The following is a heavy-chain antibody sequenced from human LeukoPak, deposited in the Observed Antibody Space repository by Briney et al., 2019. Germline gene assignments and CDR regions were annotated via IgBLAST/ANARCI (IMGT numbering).Heavy chain of an antibody. D-gene: IGHD6-19*01. Sequence: PGGSLRLSCAGAGFTFSTHTINWVRQAPGKGLEWVSSVSSSSAYIYYADSVKGRFTISRDNSKNTLYLQINSLTTEDTAVYHCAKDLYGSDWYNYFDPWGQGALVTVSS. J-gene: IGHJ5*02. CDR2: VSSSSAYI. CDR3: AKDLYGSDWYNYFDP. V-gene: IGHV3-21*01. CDR1: GFTFSTHT.